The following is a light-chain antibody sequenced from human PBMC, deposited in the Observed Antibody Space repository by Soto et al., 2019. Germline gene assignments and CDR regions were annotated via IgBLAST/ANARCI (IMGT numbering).Light chain of an antibody. J-gene: IGLJ3*02. CDR3: QSFGM. V-gene: IGLV1-40*01. CDR1: SSNVGAGFN. CDR2: DND. Sequence: QSVLTQPPSVSGAPGQRVTISCTGSSSNVGAGFNVHWYQYIPGTAPRLLIYDNDNRPSGVPDRFSDSKSGTSASLAISGLQAEDEADYYCQSFGMFGGGTKVTVL.